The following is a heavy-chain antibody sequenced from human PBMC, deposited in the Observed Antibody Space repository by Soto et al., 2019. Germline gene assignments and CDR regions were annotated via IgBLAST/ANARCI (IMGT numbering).Heavy chain of an antibody. Sequence: PSETLSLTCAVSGGSISSGGYPWSWIRQPPGKGLEWIGYIYHSGSTYYNPSLKSRVTISVDTSKNQFSLKLTSVTAADTAVYYGAREYESSPTDWGQRTLVTVSS. CDR1: GGSISSGGYP. CDR2: IYHSGST. D-gene: IGHD6-13*01. CDR3: AREYESSPTD. J-gene: IGHJ4*02. V-gene: IGHV4-30-2*01.